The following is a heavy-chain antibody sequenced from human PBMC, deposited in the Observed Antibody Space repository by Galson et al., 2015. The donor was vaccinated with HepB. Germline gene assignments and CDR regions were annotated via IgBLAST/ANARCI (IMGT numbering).Heavy chain of an antibody. CDR3: ARGFGSGYANFDC. D-gene: IGHD5-12*01. CDR1: GFTFDDYG. Sequence: SLRLSCAASGFTFDDYGMSWVRQAPGKGLEWVSGINWNGGGTGYADSVKGRFTISRDNAKNSLYLQMNSLRAEDTALYYCARGFGSGYANFDCWGQGTLITVSS. CDR2: INWNGGGT. J-gene: IGHJ4*02. V-gene: IGHV3-20*04.